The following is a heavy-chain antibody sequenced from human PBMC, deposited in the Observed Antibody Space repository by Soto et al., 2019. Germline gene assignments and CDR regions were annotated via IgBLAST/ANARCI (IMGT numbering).Heavy chain of an antibody. CDR2: IYYSGST. Sequence: SEPLSLTCTVSGGSISSSSYYWGWIRQPPGKGLEWIGSIYYSGSTYYNPSLKSRVTISVDTSKNQFSLKLSSVTAADTAVYYCARGGIRVLRYFDWLPFDYWGQGTLVTVSS. CDR1: GGSISSSSYY. V-gene: IGHV4-39*01. J-gene: IGHJ4*02. D-gene: IGHD3-9*01. CDR3: ARGGIRVLRYFDWLPFDY.